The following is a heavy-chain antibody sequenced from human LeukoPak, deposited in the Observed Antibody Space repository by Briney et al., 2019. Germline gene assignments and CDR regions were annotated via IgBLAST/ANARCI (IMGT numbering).Heavy chain of an antibody. CDR1: GVTFSSYV. J-gene: IGHJ4*02. CDR2: ISGSGGGT. Sequence: GGSLRLSCEASGVTFSSYVMSWVRQAPGKGPEWVSGISGSGGGTYYADSVKGRFTISRDNSKNTLYLQMNSLRAEDTAVYYCAKDLGYTANLNYFDYWGQGTLVTVSS. CDR3: AKDLGYTANLNYFDY. V-gene: IGHV3-23*01. D-gene: IGHD5-18*01.